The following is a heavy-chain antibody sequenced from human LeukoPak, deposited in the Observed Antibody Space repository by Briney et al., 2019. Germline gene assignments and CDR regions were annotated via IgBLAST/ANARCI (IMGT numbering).Heavy chain of an antibody. CDR2: IYPGDSDT. CDR3: VRSPAVGASDY. CDR1: GYMFIAYW. D-gene: IGHD1-26*01. J-gene: IGHJ4*02. Sequence: GESLKISCQASGYMFIAYWIGWVRQMPGKGLEWMGIIYPGDSDTTYSPSFQGQVTISADKSIATAYLQWSSLKASDTATYYCVRSPAVGASDYWGQGTLVTVSS. V-gene: IGHV5-51*01.